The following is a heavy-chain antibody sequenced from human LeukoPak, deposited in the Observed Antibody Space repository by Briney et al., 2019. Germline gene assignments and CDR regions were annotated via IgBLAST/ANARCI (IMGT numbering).Heavy chain of an antibody. J-gene: IGHJ6*04. Sequence: PGGSLRLSCAASGFTFSTYEMNWVRQAPGKGLEWVSYISSSGSTIYYADSVKGRFTVSRDNAKNSLYLQMNSLRAEDTAVYYCAELGITMIGGVWGKGTTVTISS. V-gene: IGHV3-48*03. CDR1: GFTFSTYE. D-gene: IGHD3-10*02. CDR3: AELGITMIGGV. CDR2: ISSSGSTI.